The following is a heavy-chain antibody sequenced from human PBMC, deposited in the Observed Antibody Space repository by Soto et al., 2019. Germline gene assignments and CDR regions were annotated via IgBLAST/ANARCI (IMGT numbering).Heavy chain of an antibody. Sequence: SGTLALTCTVSGGSISSYYWSWIRQPTGKGLEWIGYIYYSGSTNYNPSLKSRVTISVDTSKNQFSLKLSSVTAADTAVYYCARGLSGIAVAGPYFDYWGQGTLVTVSS. CDR3: ARGLSGIAVAGPYFDY. CDR2: IYYSGST. V-gene: IGHV4-59*01. CDR1: GGSISSYY. D-gene: IGHD6-19*01. J-gene: IGHJ4*02.